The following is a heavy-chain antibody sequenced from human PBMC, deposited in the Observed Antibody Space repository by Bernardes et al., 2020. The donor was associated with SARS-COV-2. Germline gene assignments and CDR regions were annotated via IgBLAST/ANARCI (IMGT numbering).Heavy chain of an antibody. V-gene: IGHV3-33*01. CDR2: IWYDGSNK. CDR3: SRDTPPGSGSPLPNYYDYAMDV. CDR1: GFTFSSYG. J-gene: IGHJ6*02. D-gene: IGHD3-10*01. Sequence: GGSLRLSCAASGFTFSSYGMHWVRQAPGKGLEWVAVIWYDGSNKYYADSVKGRFTISRDNSKNTLYLQMNSLRAEDTAVYYCSRDTPPGSGSPLPNYYDYAMDVLGQGTTVTVSS.